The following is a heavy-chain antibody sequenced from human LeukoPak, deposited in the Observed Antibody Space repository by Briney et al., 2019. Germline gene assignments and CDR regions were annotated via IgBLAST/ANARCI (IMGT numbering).Heavy chain of an antibody. Sequence: SETLPLTCTVSGGSISSYYWSWIRQPPGKGLEWIGYIYYSGSTNYNPSLKSRVTISVDTSKNQFSLKLSSVTAADTAVYYCARVRYFDWLIDYWGQGTLVTVSS. CDR2: IYYSGST. CDR1: GGSISSYY. CDR3: ARVRYFDWLIDY. J-gene: IGHJ4*02. V-gene: IGHV4-59*01. D-gene: IGHD3-9*01.